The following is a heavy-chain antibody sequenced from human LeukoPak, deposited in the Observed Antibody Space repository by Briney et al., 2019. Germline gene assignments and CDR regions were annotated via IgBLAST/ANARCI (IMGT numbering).Heavy chain of an antibody. D-gene: IGHD3-10*01. Sequence: SETLSLTCTVSGGSISSYYWSWSRQPPGKGLEWIGYIYSSGSTNYNPSLKSRVTISVDTSKNQFSLKLSSVTAADTAVYYCARRRGAHTANALDIWGQGTMVTVSS. J-gene: IGHJ3*02. CDR3: ARRRGAHTANALDI. V-gene: IGHV4-59*08. CDR1: GGSISSYY. CDR2: IYSSGST.